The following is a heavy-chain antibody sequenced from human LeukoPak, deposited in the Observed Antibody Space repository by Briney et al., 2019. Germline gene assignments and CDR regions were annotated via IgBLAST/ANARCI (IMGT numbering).Heavy chain of an antibody. D-gene: IGHD3-22*01. Sequence: SETLSLTCTVSGGSISSSSYYWGWIRQPPGKGLEWIGSIYYSGSTYYNPSLKSRVTISVDTSKNQFSLKLSSVTAADTAVYYCARWPTHYYDSSGYFHWGQGTLVTVSS. CDR3: ARWPTHYYDSSGYFH. CDR1: GGSISSSSYY. J-gene: IGHJ4*02. CDR2: IYYSGST. V-gene: IGHV4-39*01.